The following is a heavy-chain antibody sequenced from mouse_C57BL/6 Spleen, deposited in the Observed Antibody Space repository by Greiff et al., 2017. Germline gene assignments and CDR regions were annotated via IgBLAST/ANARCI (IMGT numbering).Heavy chain of an antibody. CDR2: IYPGDGDT. CDR1: GYAFSSYW. Sequence: QVQLQQSGAELVKPGASVKISCKASGYAFSSYWMNWVKQRPGKGLEWIGQIYPGDGDTNYNGKFKGKATLTADKSSSTAYMQLSSLTSEDSVVYFCARGSSGFLFDYWGQGTTLTVSS. D-gene: IGHD3-2*02. V-gene: IGHV1-80*01. J-gene: IGHJ2*01. CDR3: ARGSSGFLFDY.